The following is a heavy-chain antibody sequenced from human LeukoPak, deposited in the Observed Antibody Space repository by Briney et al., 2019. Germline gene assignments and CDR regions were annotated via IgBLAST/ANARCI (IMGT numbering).Heavy chain of an antibody. V-gene: IGHV3-15*05. Sequence: GGSLRLSCVVSGFSFTNAWMSWVRQAPGKGLDWVGRIRTEADGGTADYAAPVKGRFTISRDDSKNTLFLQMNSLESEDTAVYYCTKTSPHFDYWGQGILVTVSS. CDR1: GFSFTNAW. CDR2: IRTEADGGTA. J-gene: IGHJ4*02. CDR3: TKTSPHFDY.